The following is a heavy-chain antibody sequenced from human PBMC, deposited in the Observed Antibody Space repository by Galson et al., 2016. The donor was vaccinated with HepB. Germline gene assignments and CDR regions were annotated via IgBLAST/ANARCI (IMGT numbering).Heavy chain of an antibody. Sequence: SVKVSCKASGYTFSNYGINWVRQAPGQGLEWMGWISAFNGNTDYAQNFQDRVTMTTDTSTSTAYMELRSRRSDDTAVYYWSRPTYGTIYYFDSWGQGTLVTVSS. V-gene: IGHV1-18*01. CDR3: SRPTYGTIYYFDS. D-gene: IGHD4-17*01. CDR1: GYTFSNYG. J-gene: IGHJ4*02. CDR2: ISAFNGNT.